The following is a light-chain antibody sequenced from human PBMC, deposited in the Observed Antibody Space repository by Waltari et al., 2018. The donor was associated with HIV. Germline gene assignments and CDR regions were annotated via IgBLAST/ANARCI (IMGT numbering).Light chain of an antibody. Sequence: QSALTQPASVSGSPGQAITISCTGSPRDVGTFDYISWYQQHPGTAPKLIISDVTERPSGISNRFPGSKSGTTASLTISGLQAEDEAEYFCCSFAGSNFVFGSGTKVTVL. V-gene: IGLV2-23*02. CDR3: CSFAGSNFV. J-gene: IGLJ1*01. CDR1: PRDVGTFDY. CDR2: DVT.